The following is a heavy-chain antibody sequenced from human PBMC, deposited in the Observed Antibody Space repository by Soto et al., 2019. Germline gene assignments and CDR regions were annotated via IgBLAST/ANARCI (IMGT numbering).Heavy chain of an antibody. CDR2: ISYDGSNK. D-gene: IGHD1-1*01. V-gene: IGHV3-30*18. CDR1: GFTFSSYG. CDR3: AKDPITTGTTPAWFDP. J-gene: IGHJ5*02. Sequence: QVQLVESGGGVVQPGRSLRLSCAASGFTFSSYGMLWVRQAPGKGLEWVAVISYDGSNKYYADSVKGRFTISRDNSKNTLYLQMNSLRAEDTAVYYCAKDPITTGTTPAWFDPWGQGTLVTVSS.